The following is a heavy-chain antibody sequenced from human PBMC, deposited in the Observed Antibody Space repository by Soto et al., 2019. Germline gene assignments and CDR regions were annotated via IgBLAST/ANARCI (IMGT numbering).Heavy chain of an antibody. Sequence: EVQLVESGGGLVQPGGSLRLSCAASGFTVSSDYMSWVRQAPEKGLEWVSVIYRGGSTYYADSVKGRFTISRHNSKNTVYLQMNSLRAEDTAVYYCARGQTNFDYWGQGTLVTVSS. V-gene: IGHV3-53*04. CDR3: ARGQTNFDY. CDR2: IYRGGST. CDR1: GFTVSSDY. J-gene: IGHJ4*02.